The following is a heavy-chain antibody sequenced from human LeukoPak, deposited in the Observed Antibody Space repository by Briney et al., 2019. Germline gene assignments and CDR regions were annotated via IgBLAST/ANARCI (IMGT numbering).Heavy chain of an antibody. CDR2: INPNSGGT. J-gene: IGHJ3*02. CDR3: ARGWELSI. Sequence: ASVKVSCKASGYTFTGYYIHWVRQAPGHGLEWMGWINPNSGGTNYAQKLQDRVTMTTDTSTGTAYMELRSLRSDDTALYYCARGWELSIWGQGTMVTVSS. D-gene: IGHD3-10*01. CDR1: GYTFTGYY. V-gene: IGHV1-2*02.